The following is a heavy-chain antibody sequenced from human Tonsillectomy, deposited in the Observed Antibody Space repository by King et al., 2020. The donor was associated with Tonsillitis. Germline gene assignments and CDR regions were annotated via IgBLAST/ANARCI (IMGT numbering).Heavy chain of an antibody. D-gene: IGHD6-19*01. V-gene: IGHV3-23*04. CDR3: AKDLRQWQALWAFDI. J-gene: IGHJ3*02. CDR2: ISAAGAGL. Sequence: EVQLVESGGGLVQPGGSLRLSCAASGFTFNNYPMSWVRQAPGKGLEWVSGISAAGAGLYYADSVMGRFTVSRDNSKSMLYLQMNGLRADDTAVYYCAKDLRQWQALWAFDIWGQGTMVTVSS. CDR1: GFTFNNYP.